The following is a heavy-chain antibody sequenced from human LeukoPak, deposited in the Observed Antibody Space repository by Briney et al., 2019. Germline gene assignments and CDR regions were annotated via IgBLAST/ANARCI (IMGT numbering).Heavy chain of an antibody. CDR1: GFTFSSYW. Sequence: PGGSLRLSCAASGFTFSSYWMSWVRQAPGKGLEWVANIKQDGSEKYYVDSVKGRFTISRDNAKNSLYLQMNSLRAEDTAEYYCAREDYYDSSGPFYWGQGTLVTVSS. D-gene: IGHD3-22*01. CDR3: AREDYYDSSGPFY. V-gene: IGHV3-7*01. CDR2: IKQDGSEK. J-gene: IGHJ4*02.